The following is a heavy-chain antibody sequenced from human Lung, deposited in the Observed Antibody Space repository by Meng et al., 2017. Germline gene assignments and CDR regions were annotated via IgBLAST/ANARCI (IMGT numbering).Heavy chain of an antibody. CDR3: ARGPTTMAHDFDY. J-gene: IGHJ4*02. Sequence: QRGAADLLGPWEPLSLPCVVSGGSFSDYYWSWIRTPTGKGLEWIGEINHSGSTNYNPSLESRATISVDTSQNNLSLKLSSVTAADSAVYYCARGPTTMAHDFDYWGQGTLVTVSS. CDR2: INHSGST. CDR1: GGSFSDYY. D-gene: IGHD4-11*01. V-gene: IGHV4-34*01.